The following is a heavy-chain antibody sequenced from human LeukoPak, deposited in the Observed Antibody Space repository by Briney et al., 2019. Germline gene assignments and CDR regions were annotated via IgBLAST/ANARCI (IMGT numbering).Heavy chain of an antibody. J-gene: IGHJ3*02. D-gene: IGHD2-21*02. CDR2: IYDGGNT. V-gene: IGHV4-34*01. CDR1: SGSFSDYF. CDR3: WRFSRITWGDGGDAFDI. Sequence: SETLSLTCSVYSGSFSDYFWSWIRQSPGKGLEWSGEIYDGGNTNYNPSLMSRVIVSMEKSKKQFSLVMRSVAAADTAAVYLWRFSRITWGDGGDAFDIWGQGTTVIVSS.